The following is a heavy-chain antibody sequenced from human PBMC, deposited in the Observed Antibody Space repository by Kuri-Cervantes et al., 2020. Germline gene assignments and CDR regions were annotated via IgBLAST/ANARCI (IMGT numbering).Heavy chain of an antibody. CDR2: ISGSGGST. D-gene: IGHD2-8*01. V-gene: IGHV3-23*01. CDR3: AKDRLNGAFDI. Sequence: GESLKISCAASGFTFSSYAMSWVRQAPGKGLEWVSAISGSGGSTYYADSVKGRFTISRDNSKNTLYLQMNSLRAEDTAVYYCAKDRLNGAFDIWGQGTMVTVSS. CDR1: GFTFSSYA. J-gene: IGHJ3*02.